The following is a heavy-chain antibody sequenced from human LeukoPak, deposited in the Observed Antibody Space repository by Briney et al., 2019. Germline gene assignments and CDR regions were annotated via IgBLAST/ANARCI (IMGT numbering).Heavy chain of an antibody. D-gene: IGHD1-26*01. CDR2: ISSSSSYI. CDR1: GFTFSSYS. J-gene: IGHJ4*02. V-gene: IGHV3-21*01. CDR3: ARDISGSYPPFDY. Sequence: GGSLRLSCAASGFTFSSYSMNWVRQAPGKGLEWVSSISSSSSYIYYADSVKSRFTISRDNAKNSLYLQMNSLRAEDTAVYYCARDISGSYPPFDYWGQGTLVTVSS.